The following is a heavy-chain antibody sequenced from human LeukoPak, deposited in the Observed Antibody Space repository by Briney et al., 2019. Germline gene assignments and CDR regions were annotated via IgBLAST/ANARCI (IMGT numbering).Heavy chain of an antibody. CDR2: TYHNGRT. Sequence: PSETLSLTCTISGDSISSSDYQWGWIRQPPGKGLEWIGKTYHNGRTHYSPSLKDRVTISIGTSKNQFFLKLSSVTAADSGTYYCARRRTYGFVDAIDYWGPGMLVAVSS. CDR1: GDSISSSDYQ. V-gene: IGHV4-39*01. J-gene: IGHJ4*02. CDR3: ARRRTYGFVDAIDY. D-gene: IGHD4-17*01.